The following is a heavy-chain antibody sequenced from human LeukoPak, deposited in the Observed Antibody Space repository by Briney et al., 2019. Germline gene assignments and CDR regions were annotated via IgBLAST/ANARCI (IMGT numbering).Heavy chain of an antibody. V-gene: IGHV4-34*01. CDR3: ATGRGMDV. Sequence: SETLSLTCSVDGESLSAFYWSWIRQPPGKGLEWIAEINHSGGAKYNPSLKSRVTISVDTSKKQFSLKMTYVNAADTAVYYCATGRGMDVWGQGTTVTVSS. CDR2: INHSGGA. CDR1: GESLSAFY. J-gene: IGHJ6*02.